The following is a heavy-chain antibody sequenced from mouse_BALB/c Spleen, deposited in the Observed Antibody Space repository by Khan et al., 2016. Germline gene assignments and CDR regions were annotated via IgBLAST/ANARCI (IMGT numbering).Heavy chain of an antibody. V-gene: IGHV3-6*02. J-gene: IGHJ3*01. CDR2: ISYDGSN. CDR1: GYSITSGYY. D-gene: IGHD2-1*01. Sequence: ESGPGLVKPSQSLSLTCSVTGYSITSGYYWNWIRQFPGNKLEWMGYISYDGSNNYNPSLKNRISITRDTSKNQFFLKLNSVTTEDTATYYCATYGNYERFAYWGQGTLVTVSA. CDR3: ATYGNYERFAY.